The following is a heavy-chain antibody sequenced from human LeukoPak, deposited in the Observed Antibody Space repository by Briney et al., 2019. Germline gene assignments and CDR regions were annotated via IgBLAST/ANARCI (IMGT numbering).Heavy chain of an antibody. CDR1: GFTFSSYS. CDR2: ISGSGGST. J-gene: IGHJ4*02. Sequence: GGSLRLSCAASGFTFSSYSMSWVRQAPGKGLEWVSGISGSGGSTYYADSVKGRSTISRGNSKKPPYRQVNSLRAEGTAVSYCAKDAIHYEPIHYFDYWGQGTLVTVSS. V-gene: IGHV3-23*01. D-gene: IGHD3-22*01. CDR3: AKDAIHYEPIHYFDY.